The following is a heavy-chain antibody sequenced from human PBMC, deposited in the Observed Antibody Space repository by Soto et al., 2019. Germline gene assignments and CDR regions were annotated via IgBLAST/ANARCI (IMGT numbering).Heavy chain of an antibody. D-gene: IGHD2-21*01. V-gene: IGHV3-23*01. CDR2: ISGSGGNT. Sequence: GGSLRLSCAASGFTFSSYAMSWVRQAPGKGLEWVSAISGSGGNTYYADSVKGRFTISRDNSKNTLYLQMNSLRAEDTAVYYCANLEDVDNYFDYWGQGTLVTVSS. J-gene: IGHJ4*02. CDR3: ANLEDVDNYFDY. CDR1: GFTFSSYA.